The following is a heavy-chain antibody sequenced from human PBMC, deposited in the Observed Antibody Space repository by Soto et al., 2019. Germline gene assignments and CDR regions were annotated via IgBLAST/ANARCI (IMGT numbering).Heavy chain of an antibody. CDR3: ARGGLYFDWAENAFDI. CDR2: ISAYNGNT. D-gene: IGHD3-9*01. J-gene: IGHJ3*02. CDR1: GYTFTSYG. V-gene: IGHV1-18*01. Sequence: QVQLVQSGAEVKKPGASVKVSCKASGYTFTSYGISWVRQTPGQGLEWMGWISAYNGNTNYAQKLQGRVTMTTDTSTSTAYRELRSLRSDDTALYYCARGGLYFDWAENAFDIWGQGTMVTVSS.